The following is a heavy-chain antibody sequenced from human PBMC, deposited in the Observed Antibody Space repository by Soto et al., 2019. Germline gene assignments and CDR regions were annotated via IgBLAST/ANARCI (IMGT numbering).Heavy chain of an antibody. V-gene: IGHV1-8*01. CDR2: MNPNSGNT. CDR3: ARTVGSTDIVLVPAATYYYYYGMDV. J-gene: IGHJ6*02. D-gene: IGHD2-2*01. Sequence: GASVKVSCKASGYTFTSYDINWVRQATGQGLEWMGWMNPNSGNTGYAQKFQGRVTMTRNTSISTAYMELSSLRSEDTAVYYCARTVGSTDIVLVPAATYYYYYGMDVWGQGTTVTVSS. CDR1: GYTFTSYD.